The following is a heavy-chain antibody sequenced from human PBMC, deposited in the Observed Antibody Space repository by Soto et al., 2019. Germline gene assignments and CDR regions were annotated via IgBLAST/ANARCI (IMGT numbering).Heavy chain of an antibody. V-gene: IGHV4-34*01. CDR2: INHSGST. CDR3: AGAQTGTDYYYYMDV. Sequence: SETLSLTCAVYGGSFSGYYWSWIRQPPGKGLEWIGEINHSGSTNYNPSLKSRVTISVDTSKNQFSLKLSSVTAADTAVYYCAGAQTGTDYYYYMDVWGKGTTVTVSS. D-gene: IGHD3-9*01. CDR1: GGSFSGYY. J-gene: IGHJ6*03.